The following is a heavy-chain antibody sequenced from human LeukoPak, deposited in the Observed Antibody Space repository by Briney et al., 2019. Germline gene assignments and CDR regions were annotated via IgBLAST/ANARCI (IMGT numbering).Heavy chain of an antibody. Sequence: GGSLRLSCAASGFTFSSYAMSWVRQAPGKGLEWVSAISGSGGSTYYADSVKGRFTISRDNSKNTLYLQMNSLRAEDTAVYYCATFPLAAAGIRVYHWGQGTLVTVSS. CDR3: ATFPLAAAGIRVYH. J-gene: IGHJ4*02. CDR2: ISGSGGST. CDR1: GFTFSSYA. V-gene: IGHV3-23*01. D-gene: IGHD6-13*01.